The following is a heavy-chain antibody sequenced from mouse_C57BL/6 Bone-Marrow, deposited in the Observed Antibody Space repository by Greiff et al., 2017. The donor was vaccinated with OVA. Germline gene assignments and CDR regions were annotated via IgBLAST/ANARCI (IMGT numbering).Heavy chain of an antibody. CDR2: IDPSDSYT. CDR1: GYTFTSYW. V-gene: IGHV1-69*01. Sequence: VQLQQPGAELVMPGASVKLSCKASGYTFTSYWMHWVKQRPGHGLEWIGEIDPSDSYTNYNQKFKGKSTLTVDKSSSTAYMQLSSLTSEDSAVYYCARWSYYAMDYWGQGTSVTVSS. CDR3: ARWSYYAMDY. J-gene: IGHJ4*01.